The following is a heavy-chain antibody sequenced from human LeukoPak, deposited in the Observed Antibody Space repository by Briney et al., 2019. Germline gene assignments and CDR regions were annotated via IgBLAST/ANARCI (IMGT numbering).Heavy chain of an antibody. V-gene: IGHV4-39*01. CDR1: GGSISSSSYY. CDR2: IYYSGST. CDR3: ARRTSYYDSSGYPTGPDY. J-gene: IGHJ4*02. Sequence: PSETLSLTSTVSGGSISSSSYYWGWIRQPPGKGLEWIGSIYYSGSTYYNPSLKSRVTISVDTSKNQFSLKLSSVTAADTAVYYCARRTSYYDSSGYPTGPDYWGQGTLVTVSS. D-gene: IGHD3-22*01.